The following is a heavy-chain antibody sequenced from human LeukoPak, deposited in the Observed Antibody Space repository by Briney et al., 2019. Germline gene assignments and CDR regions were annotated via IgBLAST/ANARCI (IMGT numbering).Heavy chain of an antibody. CDR3: ARGDPHADL. V-gene: IGHV3-48*03. CDR1: GFNLNTYE. CDR2: ITISGHTK. J-gene: IGHJ5*02. Sequence: PGGSLRLSCAASGFNLNTYEMNWVRRAPGKGLEWIADITISGHTKNYADSVKGRFTISRDNAGTSLYLQMNTPRVEDTGVYYCARGDPHADLWGQGTLVTVSS.